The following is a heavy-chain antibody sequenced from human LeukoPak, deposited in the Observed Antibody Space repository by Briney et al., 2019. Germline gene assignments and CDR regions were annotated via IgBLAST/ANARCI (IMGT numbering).Heavy chain of an antibody. D-gene: IGHD3-3*01. CDR1: GFTLSSYA. Sequence: GGSLRLSCVVSGFTLSSYAMSWVRQAPGKGLEWVSSISSSTSYIYYADSVKGRFTISRDNAKNSLYLQMNSLRAEDTAVYYCARDSGWGGYYMPLGPDYWGQGTLVTVSS. CDR2: ISSSTSYI. J-gene: IGHJ4*02. V-gene: IGHV3-21*01. CDR3: ARDSGWGGYYMPLGPDY.